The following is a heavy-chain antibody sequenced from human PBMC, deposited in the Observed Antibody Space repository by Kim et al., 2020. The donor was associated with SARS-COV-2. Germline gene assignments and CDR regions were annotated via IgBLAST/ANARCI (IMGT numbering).Heavy chain of an antibody. CDR1: NDSIYTRNW. V-gene: IGHV4-4*02. CDR3: ARRSTIGFDF. J-gene: IGHJ5*01. Sequence: SETLSLTCTVSNDSIYTRNWWSWVRQPPGKGLEWIGEIFYSGATTYSPSLKSRLIISVEKSKNQFYLRLNSATAADTAVYYCARRSTIGFDFWGQGILVT. D-gene: IGHD1-1*01. CDR2: IFYSGAT.